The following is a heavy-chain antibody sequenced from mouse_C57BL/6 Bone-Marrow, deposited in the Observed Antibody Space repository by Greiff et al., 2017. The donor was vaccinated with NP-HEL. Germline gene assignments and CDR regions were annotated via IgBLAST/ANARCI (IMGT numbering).Heavy chain of an antibody. J-gene: IGHJ3*01. D-gene: IGHD1-1*01. CDR1: GYSITSGYY. CDR3: ARLTTVTY. V-gene: IGHV3-6*01. Sequence: VQLQESGPGLVKPSQSLSLTCSVTGYSITSGYYWNWIRQFPGNKLEWMGYISYDGSNNYNPSLKNRISITRDTSKNQFFLKLNSVTTEDTATYYCARLTTVTYWGQGTLVTVSA. CDR2: ISYDGSN.